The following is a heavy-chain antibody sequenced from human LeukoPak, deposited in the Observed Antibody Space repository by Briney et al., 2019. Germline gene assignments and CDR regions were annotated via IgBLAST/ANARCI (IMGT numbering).Heavy chain of an antibody. V-gene: IGHV3-30-3*01. CDR3: ATPKDPITMIVVALDY. J-gene: IGHJ4*02. CDR1: GFTFSSYT. Sequence: GGSLRLSCAASGFTFSSYTMHWVRQAPGKGLEWVAVISYDGSNKYYADSVKGRFTISRDNSKNTLYLQMNSLRAEDTAVYYCATPKDPITMIVVALDYWGQGTLVTVSS. CDR2: ISYDGSNK. D-gene: IGHD3-22*01.